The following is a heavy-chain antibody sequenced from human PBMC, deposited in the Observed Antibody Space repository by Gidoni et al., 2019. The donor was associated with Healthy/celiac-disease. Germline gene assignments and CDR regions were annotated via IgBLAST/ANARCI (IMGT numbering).Heavy chain of an antibody. J-gene: IGHJ3*02. V-gene: IGHV4-34*01. Sequence: QVQLQQWGAGLLKPSETLSLTCAVYGGSFSGYYWSWIRQPPGKGLEWIGEINHSGSTNYNPSLKSRVTISVDTSKNQFSLKLSSVTAADTAVYYCASLLYYDYVWGSYRPIWGQGTMVTVSS. CDR2: INHSGST. CDR1: GGSFSGYY. D-gene: IGHD3-16*02. CDR3: ASLLYYDYVWGSYRPI.